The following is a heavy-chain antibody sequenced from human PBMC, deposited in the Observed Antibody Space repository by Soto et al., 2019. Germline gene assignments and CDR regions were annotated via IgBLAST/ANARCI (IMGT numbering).Heavy chain of an antibody. CDR1: GFTFSSYW. D-gene: IGHD6-19*01. J-gene: IGHJ4*02. CDR3: ASSRWVAVAGTY. Sequence: EVQLVESGGGLVQPGGSLRLSCAASGFTFSSYWMSWVGQAPGKGLEWVANIKQDGSEKYYVDSVKGRFTISRDNAKNSLYLQMNSLRAEDTAVYYCASSRWVAVAGTYWGQGTLVTVSS. V-gene: IGHV3-7*01. CDR2: IKQDGSEK.